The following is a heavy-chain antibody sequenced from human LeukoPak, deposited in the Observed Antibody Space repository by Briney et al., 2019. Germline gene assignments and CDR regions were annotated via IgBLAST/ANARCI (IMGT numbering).Heavy chain of an antibody. V-gene: IGHV4-30-4*08. CDR1: GGSISSGDYY. Sequence: SETLSLTCTVSGGSISSGDYYWSWIRQPPGKGLEWIGYIYYSGSTYYNPSLKSRVTISVDTSKNQFSLKLSSVTAADTAVYYCARLLDYSNYFGYWGQGTLVTVSS. J-gene: IGHJ4*02. CDR3: ARLLDYSNYFGY. CDR2: IYYSGST. D-gene: IGHD4-11*01.